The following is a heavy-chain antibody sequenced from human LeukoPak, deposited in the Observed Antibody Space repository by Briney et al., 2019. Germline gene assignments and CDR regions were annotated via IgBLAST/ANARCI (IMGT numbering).Heavy chain of an antibody. Sequence: GGSLRLSCAASGFTVSSNDMSWVRQAPGKGLECISVIYSGGSTDYADSVKGRLTISRDNSKNTLYLQMNSLRAEDTAVYYCARTRFHAFDIWGQGTMVTVSS. D-gene: IGHD3-16*01. CDR1: GFTVSSND. CDR2: IYSGGST. V-gene: IGHV3-53*05. J-gene: IGHJ3*02. CDR3: ARTRFHAFDI.